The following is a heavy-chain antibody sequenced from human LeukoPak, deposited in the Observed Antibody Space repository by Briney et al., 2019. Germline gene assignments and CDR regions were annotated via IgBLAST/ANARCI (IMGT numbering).Heavy chain of an antibody. CDR2: IFYSGST. CDR1: SGSISTSNYY. J-gene: IGHJ4*02. CDR3: AREGRGGPFDY. D-gene: IGHD2-15*01. Sequence: SETLSLTCTVSSGSISTSNYYWGWVRQPPGKALEWIGNIFYSGSTYYSPSLKSRVTISLDTSRNQFSLKLSSVTAADTAVYYCAREGRGGPFDYWGQGTLVTVSS. V-gene: IGHV4-39*07.